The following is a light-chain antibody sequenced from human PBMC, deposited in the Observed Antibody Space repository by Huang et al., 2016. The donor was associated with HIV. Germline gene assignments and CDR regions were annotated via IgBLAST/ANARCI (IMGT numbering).Light chain of an antibody. CDR1: QTILYSSKNKNY. CDR2: WAS. V-gene: IGKV4-1*01. CDR3: QQYFETPLT. Sequence: DIVMTQSPDSLAVSRGERATVNCKSRQTILYSSKNKNYLAWYQQKPGQPPKLLIYWASTRESGVPDRFSGSGSGTDFTLTISSLQAEDVAVYYCQQYFETPLTFGGGTKVEIK. J-gene: IGKJ4*01.